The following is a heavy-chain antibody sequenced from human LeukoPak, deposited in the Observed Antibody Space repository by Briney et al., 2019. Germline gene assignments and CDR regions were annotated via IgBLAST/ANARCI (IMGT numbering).Heavy chain of an antibody. CDR2: INPKRGVT. D-gene: IGHD4-17*01. Sequence: GASVKVSCKASGYTFTYYYIHWMRQAPGQGLEWMGWINPKRGVTTYAQKFQGRVTMTRDTSITTAYMELTRLRSDDTTIYYCARERNYGDYGNAFDVWGQGTKVTVSS. CDR3: ARERNYGDYGNAFDV. V-gene: IGHV1-2*02. J-gene: IGHJ3*01. CDR1: GYTFTYYY.